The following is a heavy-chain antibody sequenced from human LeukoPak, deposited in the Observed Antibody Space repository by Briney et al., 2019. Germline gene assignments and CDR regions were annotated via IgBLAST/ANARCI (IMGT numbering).Heavy chain of an antibody. D-gene: IGHD1-20*01. CDR2: IKSDGITI. Sequence: GGSLRLSCAASGFTFSNYMMHWVRQAPGKGLVWVSRIKSDGITITYADSVKGRFTISRDNAKNTLHLQMNSLRAEDTAVYYCLRDLNWSLDQWGQGTLVTVSS. J-gene: IGHJ4*02. CDR3: LRDLNWSLDQ. V-gene: IGHV3-74*01. CDR1: GFTFSNYM.